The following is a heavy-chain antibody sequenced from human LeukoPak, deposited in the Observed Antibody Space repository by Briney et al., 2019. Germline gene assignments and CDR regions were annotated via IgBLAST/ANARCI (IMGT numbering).Heavy chain of an antibody. Sequence: GGSLRLSCAASGFTFSLFTMNWVRQAPGKGLEWVSSISGSSAYIYNADSLKGRFTISRDNAKNSLYLQMDSLRAEDTAIYYCARDFSSSSTVYYYYYMDVWGKGTTVTVSS. CDR3: ARDFSSSSTVYYYYYMDV. CDR2: ISGSSAYI. D-gene: IGHD6-6*01. CDR1: GFTFSLFT. V-gene: IGHV3-21*04. J-gene: IGHJ6*03.